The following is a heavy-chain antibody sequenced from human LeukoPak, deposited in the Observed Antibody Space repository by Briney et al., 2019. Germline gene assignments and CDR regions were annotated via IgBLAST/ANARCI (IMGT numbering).Heavy chain of an antibody. J-gene: IGHJ4*02. V-gene: IGHV3-21*01. CDR3: ARAELRLGISDKVDY. Sequence: GGSLRLSCAASGFTFSSYSMNWVRQAPGKGLEWVSSISSSSSYIYYADSVKGRFTISRDNAKNSLYLQMNSLRAEDTAVYYCARAELRLGISDKVDYWGQGTLVTVSS. D-gene: IGHD1-7*01. CDR2: ISSSSSYI. CDR1: GFTFSSYS.